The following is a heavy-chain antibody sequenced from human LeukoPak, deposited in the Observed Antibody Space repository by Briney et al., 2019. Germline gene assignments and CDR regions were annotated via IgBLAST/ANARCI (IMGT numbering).Heavy chain of an antibody. CDR1: GFSFSTYA. CDR3: ARGNNVLMVTGCFDY. CDR2: MSYDGNNK. Sequence: GGSLRLSCAASGFSFSTYAMTWVRQAPGKGLEWVAVMSYDGNNKDFADSVKGRFTISRDNSKNTLYLQMNSLRAEDTAVYYCARGNNVLMVTGCFDYWGQGTLVTVSS. V-gene: IGHV3-30-3*01. D-gene: IGHD2-21*02. J-gene: IGHJ4*02.